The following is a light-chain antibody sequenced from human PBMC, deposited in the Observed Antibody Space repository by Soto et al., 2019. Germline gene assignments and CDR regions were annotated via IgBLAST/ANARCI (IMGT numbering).Light chain of an antibody. V-gene: IGKV3-11*01. CDR2: DTS. J-gene: IGKJ2*01. CDR3: QQRSDWPPGYT. CDR1: QSVSPY. Sequence: EIVLTQSPATLSLAPGEGATLSCRASQSVSPYLAWYQQKPGQAPRLLIYDTSNRATGIPARFSGSVSGTDFTLTISSLEPEDFAVYYCQQRSDWPPGYTFVQGTKLEIK.